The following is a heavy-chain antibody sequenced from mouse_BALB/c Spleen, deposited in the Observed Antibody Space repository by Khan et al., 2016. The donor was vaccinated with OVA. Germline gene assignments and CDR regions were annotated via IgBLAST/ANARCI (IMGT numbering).Heavy chain of an antibody. CDR3: ARTHER. CDR2: INPSSGYT. Sequence: VQLQQSGAELARPGASVKMSCKASGYTFTSSPMHWVKQRPGQGLEWIGYINPSSGYTKYNQKFKDKATLTADKSSSTAYMPLSSLTSEDSAVYYCARTHERWGQGTTLTVSS. V-gene: IGHV1-4*01. J-gene: IGHJ2*01. CDR1: GYTFTSSP.